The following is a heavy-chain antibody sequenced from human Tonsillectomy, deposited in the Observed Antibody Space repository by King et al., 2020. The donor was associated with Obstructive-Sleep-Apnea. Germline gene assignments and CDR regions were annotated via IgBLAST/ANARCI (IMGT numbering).Heavy chain of an antibody. Sequence: VQLVESGGGLVQPGGSLRLSCAASGFSFSSYWMSWVRQAPGKGLEWVANIKQDGSEKYYVDSVKGRFTISRDNAKNSLYLQMNSLRAEETAVYYCVRRYCSSTSCYFNYWGQGTLVTVSS. D-gene: IGHD2-2*01. CDR2: IKQDGSEK. CDR3: VRRYCSSTSCYFNY. CDR1: GFSFSSYW. V-gene: IGHV3-7*03. J-gene: IGHJ4*02.